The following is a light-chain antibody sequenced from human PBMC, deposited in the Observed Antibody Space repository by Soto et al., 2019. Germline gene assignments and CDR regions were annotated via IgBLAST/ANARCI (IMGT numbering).Light chain of an antibody. V-gene: IGKV1-5*03. CDR2: KAS. CDR1: QSISSW. Sequence: DIQMTQSPSTLSASVGDRVTITCRASQSISSWLAWYQQKPGKAPKLLIYKASILESVVPSRFSGSGSGTEFTLTISSLQPDDFTTYYCQQYDSYPGTFGQGTKVDIK. CDR3: QQYDSYPGT. J-gene: IGKJ1*01.